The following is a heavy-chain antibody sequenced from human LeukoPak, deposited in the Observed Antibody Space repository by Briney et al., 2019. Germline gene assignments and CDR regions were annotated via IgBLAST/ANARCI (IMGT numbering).Heavy chain of an antibody. CDR3: ARDRGYNPDTFDI. V-gene: IGHV1-18*01. CDR1: GYTFTSYG. CDR2: IGTYNGDT. Sequence: GASVTVSCMASGYTFTSYGVSWVRQAPGQGLEWMGWIGTYNGDTNYAQNLQGRVTMTTDTSTRTAYMELRSLRSDDTAVYCCARDRGYNPDTFDIWGQGTMVTVSS. J-gene: IGHJ3*02. D-gene: IGHD5-24*01.